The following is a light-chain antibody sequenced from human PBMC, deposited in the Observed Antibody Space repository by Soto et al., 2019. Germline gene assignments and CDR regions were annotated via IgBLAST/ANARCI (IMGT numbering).Light chain of an antibody. J-gene: IGKJ5*01. Sequence: EILMTQSPSTLTVSPGERATLSCRASQSVSSNLAWYQQKPGQAPRLLLYGASTRATGIPARFSGSGAGTEFTLTISSLQYEDFAVYYCQQYNNWHAITFGQGTRLEIK. CDR1: QSVSSN. V-gene: IGKV3D-15*01. CDR3: QQYNNWHAIT. CDR2: GAS.